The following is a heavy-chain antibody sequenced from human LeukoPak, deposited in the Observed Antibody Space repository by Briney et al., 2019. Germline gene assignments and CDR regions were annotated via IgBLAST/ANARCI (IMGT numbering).Heavy chain of an antibody. CDR1: GFTFSSYS. D-gene: IGHD2-2*01. CDR3: AKEAQGCSITSCYFDS. Sequence: GGSLRLSCAASGFTFSSYSMNWVRQAPGKGLEWVSYISSSSSTIYYADSVKGRFTISRDNSKNTLFLQMNSLRAEDTAVYYCAKEAQGCSITSCYFDSWGQGTLVTVSS. J-gene: IGHJ4*02. CDR2: ISSSSSTI. V-gene: IGHV3-48*01.